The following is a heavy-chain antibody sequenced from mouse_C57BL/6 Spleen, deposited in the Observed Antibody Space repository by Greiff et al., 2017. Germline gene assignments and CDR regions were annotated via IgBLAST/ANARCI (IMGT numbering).Heavy chain of an antibody. CDR3: ARSPITTVHYYAMDY. J-gene: IGHJ4*01. CDR1: GYTFTDYE. D-gene: IGHD1-1*01. V-gene: IGHV1-15*01. CDR2: IDPETGGT. Sequence: SGAELVRPGASVTLSCKASGYTFTDYEMHWVKQTPVHGLEWIGAIDPETGGTAYNQKFKGKAILTADKSSSTAYMELRSLTSEDSAVYFCARSPITTVHYYAMDYWGQGTSVTVSS.